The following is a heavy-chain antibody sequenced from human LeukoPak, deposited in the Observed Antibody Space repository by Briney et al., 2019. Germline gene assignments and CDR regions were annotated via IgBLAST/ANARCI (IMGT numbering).Heavy chain of an antibody. Sequence: PSETLSLSCAVYGGSFSGYYWSWIRQPPGKGLEWIGEINHSGSTNYNPSLKSRVTISVDTSKNQFSLKLSSVTAADTAVYYCARGLSASGPWRHISSWYYGDYWGQGTLVTVSS. CDR3: ARGLSASGPWRHISSWYYGDY. D-gene: IGHD6-13*01. CDR1: GGSFSGYY. CDR2: INHSGST. J-gene: IGHJ4*02. V-gene: IGHV4-34*01.